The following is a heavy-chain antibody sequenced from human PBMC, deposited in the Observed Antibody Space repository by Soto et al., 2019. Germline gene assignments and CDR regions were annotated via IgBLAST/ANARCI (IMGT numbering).Heavy chain of an antibody. CDR1: GFTFTSSA. Sequence: GASVKVSCKSSGFTFTSSAMQCVRQARGRRLEWIGWIVVGSGNTNYAQKFQERVTITRDMSTSTAYMELSSLRSEDTAVYYCAAEMRSSWYYYYMDVWGKGTTVTVSS. D-gene: IGHD6-13*01. J-gene: IGHJ6*03. V-gene: IGHV1-58*02. CDR2: IVVGSGNT. CDR3: AAEMRSSWYYYYMDV.